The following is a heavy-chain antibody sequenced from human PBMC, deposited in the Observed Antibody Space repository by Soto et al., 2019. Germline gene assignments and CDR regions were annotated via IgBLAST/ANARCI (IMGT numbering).Heavy chain of an antibody. CDR2: IYPGDSDT. CDR1: GYSFTSYW. V-gene: IGHV5-51*01. D-gene: IGHD3-3*01. Sequence: PGESRKISCKVSGYSFTSYWTGWVRQMPGKGLEWMGIIYPGDSDTRYSPSFQGQVTISADKSISTAYLQWSSLKASDTAMYYCARRNYDFWSGHDNYGMDVWGQGTTVPVSS. CDR3: ARRNYDFWSGHDNYGMDV. J-gene: IGHJ6*02.